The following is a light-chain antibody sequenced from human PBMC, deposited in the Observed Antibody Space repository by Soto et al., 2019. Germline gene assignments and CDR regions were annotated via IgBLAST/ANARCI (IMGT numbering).Light chain of an antibody. V-gene: IGKV4-1*01. CDR2: WAS. CDR1: QSLLQSNGNIY. Sequence: DIVMTQSPLSLPVTPGEPASISCRSSQSLLQSNGNIYLGWYQQKPGQPPKLLINWASTRESGVPNRFSGSGSGTDFTLTISSLQAEDVAVYYCQQYYTSWWSFGQGTKVDIK. CDR3: QQYYTSWWS. J-gene: IGKJ1*01.